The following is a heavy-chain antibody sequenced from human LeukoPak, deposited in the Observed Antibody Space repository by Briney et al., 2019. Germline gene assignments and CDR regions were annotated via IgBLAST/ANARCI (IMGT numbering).Heavy chain of an antibody. J-gene: IGHJ4*02. V-gene: IGHV3-15*01. CDR1: GFTFSNAW. Sequence: GGSLRLSCAASGFTFSNAWMTWVRQAPGKGREGFGRIKKKIKDETRDSAAHEEGRFTISRHESKSTVYLQMNSLKTEDTAVYYCTTDRRGAGMTSTGTWTFDYWGQGTLVTVSS. D-gene: IGHD1/OR15-1a*01. CDR2: IKKKIKDETR. CDR3: TTDRRGAGMTSTGTWTFDY.